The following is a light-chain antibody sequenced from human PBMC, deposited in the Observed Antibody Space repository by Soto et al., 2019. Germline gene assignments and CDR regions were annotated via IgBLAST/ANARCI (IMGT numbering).Light chain of an antibody. CDR1: SSDVGGYNS. J-gene: IGLJ1*01. CDR3: CSYAGRSTYV. Sequence: QSALTQSRSVSGSPGQSVTISCTGTSSDVGGYNSVSWYQQHPDKAPKFMIYDVSKRPSGVPDRFSGSKSGNTASLTISGLQAEDEADYYCCSYAGRSTYVFAIGTKLTVL. CDR2: DVS. V-gene: IGLV2-11*01.